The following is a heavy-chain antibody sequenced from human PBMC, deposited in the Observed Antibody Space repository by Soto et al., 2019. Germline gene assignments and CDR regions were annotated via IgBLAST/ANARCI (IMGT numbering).Heavy chain of an antibody. CDR2: IYYSGST. CDR3: ARQGDIVVVLDLYWFDP. V-gene: IGHV4-39*01. CDR1: GGSISSSSYY. J-gene: IGHJ5*02. D-gene: IGHD2-15*01. Sequence: QLQLQESGPGLVKPSETLSLTCTVSGGSISSSSYYWGWIRQPPGKGLEWIGSIYYSGSTYYNPSLKSRVTISVDTSKNQFSLKLSSVTAADAAVYYCARQGDIVVVLDLYWFDPWGQGTLVTVSS.